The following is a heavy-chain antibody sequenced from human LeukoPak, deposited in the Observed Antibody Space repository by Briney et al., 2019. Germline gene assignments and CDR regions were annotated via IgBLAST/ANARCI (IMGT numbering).Heavy chain of an antibody. CDR3: ARDFGDGATAFDY. J-gene: IGHJ4*02. Sequence: SESLSLTCTVSGGSISAYYWSWIRQPPGKGLEWIGYIYYSGTTNYNPSLKSRVTISVDTSKNQFSLKLSSVAAADTAVYYCARDFGDGATAFDYWGQGTLVTVSS. V-gene: IGHV4-59*12. D-gene: IGHD3-3*01. CDR1: GGSISAYY. CDR2: IYYSGTT.